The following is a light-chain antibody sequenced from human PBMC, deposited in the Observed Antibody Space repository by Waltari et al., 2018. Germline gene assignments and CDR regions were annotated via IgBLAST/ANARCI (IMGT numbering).Light chain of an antibody. Sequence: QSVLTQPPSVSGTPGPGVTIACSGRSSTIGTNYVYWSQQLPSTAPNLLIFRNDQRPSGVPDRFSASKSGTSASLAISGLRSEDEADYYCAAWDDGLSGPVFGGGTKLTVL. CDR2: RND. CDR1: SSTIGTNY. CDR3: AAWDDGLSGPV. J-gene: IGLJ3*02. V-gene: IGLV1-47*01.